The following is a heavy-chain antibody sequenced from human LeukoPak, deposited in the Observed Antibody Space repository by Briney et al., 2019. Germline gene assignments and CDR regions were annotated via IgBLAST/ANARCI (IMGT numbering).Heavy chain of an antibody. Sequence: GGSLRLSCAASGFTFSSYDMHWVRQTTGRGLEWVSGIGTAGDTYSPGSVKGRFTISRENAKNSLYLQMNSLRAGDTAVYYCAKGHYFDSYNAYSYNDHWGQGTVVIVSS. V-gene: IGHV3-13*01. J-gene: IGHJ4*02. D-gene: IGHD3-22*01. CDR1: GFTFSSYD. CDR3: AKGHYFDSYNAYSYNDH. CDR2: IGTAGDT.